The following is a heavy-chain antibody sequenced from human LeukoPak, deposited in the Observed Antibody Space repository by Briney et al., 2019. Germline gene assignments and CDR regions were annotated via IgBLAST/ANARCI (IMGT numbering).Heavy chain of an antibody. CDR1: GYTFTSYD. CDR3: ARVGSSGWYALYYFDY. V-gene: IGHV1-8*01. Sequence: ASVKVSCKASGYTFTSYDINWVRQATGQGLEWMGWMNPNSGNTGYAQKIQGRVTMTTDTSTSTVYMELRSLRSDDTAVYYCARVGSSGWYALYYFDYWGQGTLVTVSS. J-gene: IGHJ4*02. CDR2: MNPNSGNT. D-gene: IGHD6-19*01.